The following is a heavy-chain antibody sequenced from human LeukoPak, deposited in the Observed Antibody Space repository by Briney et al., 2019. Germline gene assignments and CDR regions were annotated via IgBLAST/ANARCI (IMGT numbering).Heavy chain of an antibody. CDR2: INWSGGSI. Sequence: GGSLRLSCAASRLTFDDYGMTWVRQAPGKGLEWVSDINWSGGSIGYADSVKGRFTVSRDNAKISLYLQMNSLRAEDTALYYCAREKYDSSGYYTDNYYSDYWGQGTLVTVSS. V-gene: IGHV3-20*04. D-gene: IGHD3-22*01. CDR3: AREKYDSSGYYTDNYYSDY. J-gene: IGHJ4*02. CDR1: RLTFDDYG.